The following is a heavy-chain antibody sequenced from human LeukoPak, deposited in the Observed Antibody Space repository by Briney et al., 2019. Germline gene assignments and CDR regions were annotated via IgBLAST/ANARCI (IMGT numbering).Heavy chain of an antibody. Sequence: GGSLRLSCAASGFTFSSYSMNWVCQAPGKGLEWVSSISSSSSYIYYADSVKGRFTISRDNAKNSLYLQMNSLRAEDTAVYYCARDKGITGTTYWFDPWGQGTLVTVSS. CDR2: ISSSSSYI. J-gene: IGHJ5*02. V-gene: IGHV3-21*01. CDR1: GFTFSSYS. CDR3: ARDKGITGTTYWFDP. D-gene: IGHD1-7*01.